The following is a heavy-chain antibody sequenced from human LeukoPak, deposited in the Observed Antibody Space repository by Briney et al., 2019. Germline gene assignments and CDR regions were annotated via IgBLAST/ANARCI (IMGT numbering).Heavy chain of an antibody. CDR1: GYTFTGYY. CDR3: AREGDILTGYDYFDY. D-gene: IGHD3-9*01. J-gene: IGHJ4*02. Sequence: GASVKVSCKASGYTFTGYYMHWVRQAPGQGLEWMGWINPNSGGTNYAQKFQGRVTMTRDTSISTAYMELSRLRSDDTAVYYCAREGDILTGYDYFDYWGQGTLVTVSS. V-gene: IGHV1-2*02. CDR2: INPNSGGT.